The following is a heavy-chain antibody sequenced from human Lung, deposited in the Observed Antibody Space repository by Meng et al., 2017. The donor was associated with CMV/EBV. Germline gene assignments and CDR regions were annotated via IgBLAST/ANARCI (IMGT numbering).Heavy chain of an antibody. CDR2: IRSSSSYT. V-gene: IGHV3-21*01. CDR3: ARDPTRYNWNYGNWFFDL. D-gene: IGHD1-7*01. Sequence: GGSLRLXWAASGFTSSSYTRHWVRQAPGKGLEWVSLIRSSSSYTYYADSLKGRFTISRDNAKNSLYLQMNSLRAEDTAVYYCARDPTRYNWNYGNWFFDLWGRGTLVTVSS. J-gene: IGHJ2*01. CDR1: GFTSSSYT.